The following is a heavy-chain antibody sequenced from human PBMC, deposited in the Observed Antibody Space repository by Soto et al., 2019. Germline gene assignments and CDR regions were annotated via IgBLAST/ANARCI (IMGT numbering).Heavy chain of an antibody. CDR1: GGSISSGGYY. V-gene: IGHV4-31*03. D-gene: IGHD3-10*01. Sequence: SETLSLTSSVSGGSISSGGYYWSLIPKHTGKGLEWIGYIYYSGSTYYNPSLKSRVTISVDTSKNQFSLKLSSVTAADTAVYYCARAEYKGYYGSGSYNFDYWGQGTLVTVSS. J-gene: IGHJ4*02. CDR3: ARAEYKGYYGSGSYNFDY. CDR2: IYYSGST.